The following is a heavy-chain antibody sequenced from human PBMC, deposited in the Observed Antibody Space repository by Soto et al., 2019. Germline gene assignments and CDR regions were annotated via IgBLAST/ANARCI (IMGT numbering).Heavy chain of an antibody. D-gene: IGHD5-12*01. Sequence: QVQLVQSGAEVKKPGASVKGSCKASGYTCTSHGISWVRQAPGQGLEWMGWISTYNGNTNYAQKFQDRVTMTTDTSTSTAYMELRRLRSDDTAVYYCARDEAWRPNDYWGQGTLVTVSS. V-gene: IGHV1-18*04. CDR3: ARDEAWRPNDY. J-gene: IGHJ4*02. CDR1: GYTCTSHG. CDR2: ISTYNGNT.